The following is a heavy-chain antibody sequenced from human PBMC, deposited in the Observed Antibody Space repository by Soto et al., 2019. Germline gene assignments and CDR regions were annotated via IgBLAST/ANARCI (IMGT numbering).Heavy chain of an antibody. CDR3: ASYYYDSSGYYYDY. CDR1: GYTFTGYY. Sequence: ASVKVSCKASGYTFTGYYMHWVLQAPGQGLEWMGWINPNSGGTNYAQKFQGRVTMTRDTSISTAYMELSRLRSDDTAVYYCASYYYDSSGYYYDYWGQGTLVTVS. CDR2: INPNSGGT. J-gene: IGHJ4*02. D-gene: IGHD3-22*01. V-gene: IGHV1-2*02.